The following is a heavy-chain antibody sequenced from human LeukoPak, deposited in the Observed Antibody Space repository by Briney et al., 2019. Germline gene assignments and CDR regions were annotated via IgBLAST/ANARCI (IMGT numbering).Heavy chain of an antibody. D-gene: IGHD5-24*01. CDR2: IIPIFDEA. Sequence: ASVKVSCKASGGTFSNYVISWVRQAPGQGLEWMGRIIPIFDEAIYAQKFRGRATITADKSTSTAYMELSSLRSEDTAVYYCERRPERWPQNHRTLDNWGQGTLVTVSS. V-gene: IGHV1-69*04. J-gene: IGHJ4*02. CDR1: GGTFSNYV. CDR3: ERRPERWPQNHRTLDN.